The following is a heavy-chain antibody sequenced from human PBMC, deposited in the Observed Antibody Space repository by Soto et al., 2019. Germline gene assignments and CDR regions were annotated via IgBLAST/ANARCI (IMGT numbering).Heavy chain of an antibody. CDR2: INPSAGTT. V-gene: IGHV1-46*01. Sequence: ASVKVSCKASGYNFIKNYLHWVRQAPGQGLEWMGIINPSAGTTSSAQKFQGRITLGKDTSTSTVYMEWNSLRSEDTAMYYCGRDRLGGVLPGGMDVWG. D-gene: IGHD1-26*01. J-gene: IGHJ6*02. CDR3: GRDRLGGVLPGGMDV. CDR1: GYNFIKNY.